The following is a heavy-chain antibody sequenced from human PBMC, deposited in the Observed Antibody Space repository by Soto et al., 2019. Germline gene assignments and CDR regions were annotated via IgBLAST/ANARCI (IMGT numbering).Heavy chain of an antibody. CDR3: AKEFGDYDYVGGSYRHDAFDI. CDR1: GFTFSSYA. Sequence: PGGSLRLSCAASGFTFSSYAMSRVRQAPGKGLEWVSAISGSGGSTYYADSVKGRFTISRDNSKNTLYLQMNSLRAKDTAVYYCAKEFGDYDYVGGSYRHDAFDIWGQGTMVTVSS. V-gene: IGHV3-23*01. J-gene: IGHJ3*02. CDR2: ISGSGGST. D-gene: IGHD3-16*02.